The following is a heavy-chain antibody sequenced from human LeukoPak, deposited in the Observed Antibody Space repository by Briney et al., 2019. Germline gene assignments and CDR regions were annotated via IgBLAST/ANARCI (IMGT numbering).Heavy chain of an antibody. V-gene: IGHV3-9*01. J-gene: IGHJ6*02. CDR3: AAQDSSSLYYYYGMDV. CDR2: ISWNSGSI. Sequence: GGSLRLSCAASGFTFDDYAMHWVRQAPEKGLEWVSGISWNSGSIGYADSVKGRFTTSRDNAKNSLYLQMNSLRAEDTALYYCAAQDSSSLYYYYGMDVWGQGTTVTVSS. CDR1: GFTFDDYA. D-gene: IGHD6-6*01.